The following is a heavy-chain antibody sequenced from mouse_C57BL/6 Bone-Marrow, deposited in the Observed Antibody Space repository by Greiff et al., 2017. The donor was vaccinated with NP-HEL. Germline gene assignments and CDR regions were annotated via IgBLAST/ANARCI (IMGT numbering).Heavy chain of an antibody. J-gene: IGHJ2*01. CDR1: GFTFSDYY. V-gene: IGHV5-12*01. Sequence: EVQVVESGGGLVQPGGSLKLSCAASGFTFSDYYMYWVRQTPEKRLEWVAYISNGGGSTYYPDTVKGRFTISRDNAKNTLYLQMSRLKSEDTAMYYCARPAHYYGSSYYFDYWGQGTTLTVSS. CDR3: ARPAHYYGSSYYFDY. D-gene: IGHD1-1*01. CDR2: ISNGGGST.